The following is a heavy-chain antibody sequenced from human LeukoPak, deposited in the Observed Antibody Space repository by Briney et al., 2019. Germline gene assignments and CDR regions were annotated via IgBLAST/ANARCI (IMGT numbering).Heavy chain of an antibody. CDR3: ASGVFLYSGSYSPFDY. CDR2: IYYSGST. CDR1: GGSSSSSSYY. D-gene: IGHD1-26*01. J-gene: IGHJ4*02. V-gene: IGHV4-39*07. Sequence: PSETLSLTCTVSGGSSSSSSYYWGWIRQPPGKGLEWIGSIYYSGSTYYNPSLKSRVTISVDTSKNQFSLKLSSVTAADTAVYYCASGVFLYSGSYSPFDYWGQGTLVTVSS.